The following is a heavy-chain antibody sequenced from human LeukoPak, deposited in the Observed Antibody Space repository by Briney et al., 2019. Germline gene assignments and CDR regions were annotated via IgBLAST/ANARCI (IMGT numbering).Heavy chain of an antibody. V-gene: IGHV3-23*01. CDR2: ISGSGGTT. Sequence: GGSLRLSCAASGFKFNNHAMSWVRQASGEGLEWVSAISGSGGTTHYADSVKGRLTISRDNSKNTLYLQMNSLRAEDTAVYYCAKSDPWGAPRLYFDYWGQGSLVTVSS. D-gene: IGHD3-16*01. CDR1: GFKFNNHA. J-gene: IGHJ4*02. CDR3: AKSDPWGAPRLYFDY.